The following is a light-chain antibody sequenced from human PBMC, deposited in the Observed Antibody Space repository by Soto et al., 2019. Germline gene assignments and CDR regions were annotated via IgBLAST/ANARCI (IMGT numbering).Light chain of an antibody. CDR3: QQDCSSPLFT. CDR2: GAS. CDR1: QSVSSSD. V-gene: IGKV3-20*01. J-gene: IGKJ3*01. Sequence: EIVLTQSPGTLSLSPGERATLSRRASQSVSSSDLAWYQQKPGQAPRLLIYGASSRATGIPDRFSGSGSGTDFTLNISSMEPEDFALYYRQQDCSSPLFTFGPGTKVDIK.